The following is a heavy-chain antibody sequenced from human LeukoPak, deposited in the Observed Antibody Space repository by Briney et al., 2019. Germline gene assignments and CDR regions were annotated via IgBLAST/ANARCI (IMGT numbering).Heavy chain of an antibody. V-gene: IGHV3-74*01. Sequence: PGGSLRLSCVASGFTFDDYGMTWVRQAPGKGLVRVSRINSDGSSTSYADSVKGRFTISRDNAKNTLYLQMNSLRAEDTAVYYCARDDSSSSLGDYWGQGTLVTVSS. J-gene: IGHJ4*02. CDR3: ARDDSSSSLGDY. CDR2: INSDGSST. CDR1: GFTFDDYG. D-gene: IGHD6-6*01.